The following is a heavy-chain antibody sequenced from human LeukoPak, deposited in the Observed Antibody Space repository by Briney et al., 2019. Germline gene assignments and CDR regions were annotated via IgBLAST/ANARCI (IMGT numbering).Heavy chain of an antibody. V-gene: IGHV3-64D*06. Sequence: GGSLRLSCSASGFTFSSYVMHWVRQAPGKGLEYVSGINSDGGDTSYTASVKGRFTVPRDNSENTLYLQMSSLRPEDTAVYYCAVQSFDYWGQGTLVTVSS. CDR2: INSDGGDT. CDR3: AVQSFDY. CDR1: GFTFSSYV. J-gene: IGHJ4*02.